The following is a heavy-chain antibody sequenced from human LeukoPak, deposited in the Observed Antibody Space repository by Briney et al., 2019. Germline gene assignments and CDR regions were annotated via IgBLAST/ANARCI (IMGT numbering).Heavy chain of an antibody. V-gene: IGHV5-51*01. CDR1: GYSFSNYW. D-gene: IGHD2-15*01. CDR3: ARQGVVASSLYYYFLDV. CDR2: IYPGDSDA. Sequence: HGESLKISCKGSGYSFSNYWIAWVRQMPGTGLEWMGIIYPGDSDARYSPSFQGQVTISADKSISTASLQWRSLKASDTAIYFWARQGVVASSLYYYFLDVWGTGTTVTVSS. J-gene: IGHJ6*04.